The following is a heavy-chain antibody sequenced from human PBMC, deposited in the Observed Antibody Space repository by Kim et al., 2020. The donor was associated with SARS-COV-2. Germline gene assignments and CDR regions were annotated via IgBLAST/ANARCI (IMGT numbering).Heavy chain of an antibody. CDR3: AKDQSRNYAIIYYYYGMDV. J-gene: IGHJ6*02. CDR2: ISYDGSNK. Sequence: GGSLILSCAASGFTFSSYGMHWVRQAPGKGLEWVAVISYDGSNKYYADSVKGRFTISRDNSKNTLYLQMNSLRAEDTAVYYCAKDQSRNYAIIYYYYGMDVWGQGTPVTVSS. CDR1: GFTFSSYG. D-gene: IGHD4-4*01. V-gene: IGHV3-30*18.